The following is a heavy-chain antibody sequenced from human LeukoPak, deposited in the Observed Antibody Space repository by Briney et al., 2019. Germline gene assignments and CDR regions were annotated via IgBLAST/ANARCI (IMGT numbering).Heavy chain of an antibody. V-gene: IGHV4-59*01. CDR3: ARGATTVTTWFDP. Sequence: SETLSLTCTVSGGSISSYYWSWIRQPPGKGLEWIGYIYYSGSTNYNPSLKSRVTISVDMSKNHFSLKLRSVTAADTAVYYCARGATTVTTWFDPWGQGTLVTVSS. CDR1: GGSISSYY. J-gene: IGHJ5*02. D-gene: IGHD4-17*01. CDR2: IYYSGST.